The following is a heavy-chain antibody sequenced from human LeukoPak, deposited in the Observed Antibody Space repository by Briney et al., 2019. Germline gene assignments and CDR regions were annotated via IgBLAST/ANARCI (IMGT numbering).Heavy chain of an antibody. CDR1: GYSFTNTW. CDR2: IYPGDSDT. J-gene: IGHJ4*02. V-gene: IGHV5-51*01. CDR3: ARQSTRNFDY. Sequence: GESLTISCKGSGYSFTNTWIGWVRQMPGKGLEWMGIIYPGDSDTRYSPSFQGQVTISADKSISTAYLQWSSLKASDTAMYYCARQSTRNFDYWGQGTLVTVSS.